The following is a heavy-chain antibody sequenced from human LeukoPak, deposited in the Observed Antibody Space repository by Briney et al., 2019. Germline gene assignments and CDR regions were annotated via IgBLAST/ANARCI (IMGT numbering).Heavy chain of an antibody. CDR3: ARHRDGGAIFDPYYMDV. CDR2: INHSGNT. Sequence: EASETLSLTCAVYGGSFSGYYWSWIRQPPGKGLEWIGEINHSGNTNYNPSLKSRVTISVDTSKNQFSLKLSSVTAADTAVYYCARHRDGGAIFDPYYMDVWGKGTTVTVSS. V-gene: IGHV4-34*01. CDR1: GGSFSGYY. D-gene: IGHD3-3*01. J-gene: IGHJ6*03.